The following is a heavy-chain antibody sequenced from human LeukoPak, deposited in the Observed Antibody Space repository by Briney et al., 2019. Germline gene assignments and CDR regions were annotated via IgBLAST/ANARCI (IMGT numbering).Heavy chain of an antibody. D-gene: IGHD2-15*01. CDR1: GFTFSSYA. J-gene: IGHJ3*02. Sequence: GGSLRLSCAPSGFTFSSYAMHWLRQAPGKGLEWVAVISYNGSNKYYTDPVKGRFTISRDNSKNTLYLQMNSLRAEDTAVYYCAREGRSGGSQDAFDIWGQGTMVTVSS. V-gene: IGHV3-30*04. CDR3: AREGRSGGSQDAFDI. CDR2: ISYNGSNK.